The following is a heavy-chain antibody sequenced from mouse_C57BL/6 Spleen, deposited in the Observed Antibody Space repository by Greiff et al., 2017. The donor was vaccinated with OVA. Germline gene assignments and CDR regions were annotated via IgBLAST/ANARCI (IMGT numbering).Heavy chain of an antibody. CDR3: ARKNYSNLDY. J-gene: IGHJ2*01. CDR2: ISSGGSYT. D-gene: IGHD2-5*01. V-gene: IGHV5-6*02. Sequence: EVMLVESGGDLVKPGGSLKLSCAASGFTFSSYGMSWVRQTPDKRLEWVATISSGGSYTYYPDSVKGRFTISRDNAKNTLYLQMSSLKSKDTAMYYCARKNYSNLDYWGQGTTLTVSS. CDR1: GFTFSSYG.